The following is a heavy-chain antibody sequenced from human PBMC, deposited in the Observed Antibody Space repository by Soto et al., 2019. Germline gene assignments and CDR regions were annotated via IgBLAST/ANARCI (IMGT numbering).Heavy chain of an antibody. CDR1: GVTFTHAW. CDR2: ITSTTDGGTP. V-gene: IGHV3-15*01. D-gene: IGHD4-17*01. CDR3: SAAYRDYASDY. Sequence: EVQLVESGGGLVKPGGSLRLSCVASGVTFTHAWMNWVRQAPGKGLEWVGRITSTTDGGTPDYAGPVKGRFTISRDDSESTLYRQMNGLKAEDSAVYYCSAAYRDYASDYWGQGTLVTVSS. J-gene: IGHJ4*02.